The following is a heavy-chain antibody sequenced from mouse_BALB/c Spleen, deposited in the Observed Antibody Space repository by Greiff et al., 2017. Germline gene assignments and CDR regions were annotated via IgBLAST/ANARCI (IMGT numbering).Heavy chain of an antibody. D-gene: IGHD2-2*01. CDR1: GFTFSSYA. V-gene: IGHV5-9-3*01. CDR2: ISSGGSYT. CDR3: ARHFYGYDSAWFAY. J-gene: IGHJ3*01. Sequence: EVQGVESGGGLVKPGGSLKLSCAASGFTFSSYAMSWVRQTPEKRLEWVATISSGGSYTYYPDSVKGRFTISRDNAKNTLYLQMSSLRSEDTAMYYCARHFYGYDSAWFAYWGQGTLVTVSA.